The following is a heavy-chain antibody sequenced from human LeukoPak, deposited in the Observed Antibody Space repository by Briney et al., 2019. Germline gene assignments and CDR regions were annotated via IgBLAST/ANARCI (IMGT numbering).Heavy chain of an antibody. CDR2: VDYSGNT. V-gene: IGHV4-39*07. CDR3: ARHGSGSGPFYDY. D-gene: IGHD3-10*01. Sequence: SETLSLTCTVSGGSISNSGYYWGWIRQPPGKGLEWIGSVDYSGNTYYRPSLKSRLTISLDTSKNQFFLKLNSVTAADTAVYYCARHGSGSGPFYDYWGQGTLVTVSS. J-gene: IGHJ4*02. CDR1: GGSISNSGYY.